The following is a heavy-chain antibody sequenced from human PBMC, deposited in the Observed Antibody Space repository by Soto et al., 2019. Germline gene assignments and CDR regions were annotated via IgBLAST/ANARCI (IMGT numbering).Heavy chain of an antibody. D-gene: IGHD2-15*01. CDR1: GFTFSSYA. V-gene: IGHV3-30-3*01. CDR2: ISYDGSNK. CDR3: ARGRIVVVVAATDY. Sequence: GGSLRLSCAASGFTFSSYAMHWVRQAPGKGLEWVAVISYDGSNKYYADSVKGRFTISRDNSKNTLYLQTNSLRAEDTAVYYCARGRIVVVVAATDYWGQGTLVTVSS. J-gene: IGHJ4*02.